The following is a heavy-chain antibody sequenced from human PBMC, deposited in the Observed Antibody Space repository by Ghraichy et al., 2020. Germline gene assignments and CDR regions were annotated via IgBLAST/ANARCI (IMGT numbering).Heavy chain of an antibody. Sequence: GGSLRLSCVGSGFALSSYSMNWVRQAPGKGLEWVSYITSSSRFISYADSVKGRFTVSRDNAQNSLYLQMQSLRDDDTAVYYCARGSTVVRFYYYDGMDVWDQGTTVTVSS. CDR3: ARGSTVVRFYYYDGMDV. CDR2: ITSSSRFI. V-gene: IGHV3-48*02. CDR1: GFALSSYS. J-gene: IGHJ6*02. D-gene: IGHD4-23*01.